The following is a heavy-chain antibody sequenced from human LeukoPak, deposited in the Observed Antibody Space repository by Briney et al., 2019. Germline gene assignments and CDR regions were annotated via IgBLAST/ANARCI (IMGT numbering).Heavy chain of an antibody. CDR3: ASPPPYNWNDWYYFDY. J-gene: IGHJ4*02. V-gene: IGHV1-46*01. Sequence: GASVKVSCKTSGYIFTDYYIHWVRQAPGQGLEWMGIINPSGDSTSYAQRFQGRVTMTRDTSTSTVYMELSSLRSEDTAVYYCASPPPYNWNDWYYFDYWGQGTLVTVSS. CDR2: INPSGDST. D-gene: IGHD1-1*01. CDR1: GYIFTDYY.